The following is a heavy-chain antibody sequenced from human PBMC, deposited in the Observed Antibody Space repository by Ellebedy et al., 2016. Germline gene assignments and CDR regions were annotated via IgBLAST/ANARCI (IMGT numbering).Heavy chain of an antibody. CDR1: GFPFSLAG. CDR2: IVNTGRET. V-gene: IGHV3-21*01. D-gene: IGHD3-10*01. CDR3: ARDRMVRALGYYYYGMDV. Sequence: GGSLRLXXAASGFPFSLAGMTWIRQAPGKGLEWVGTIVNTGRETYYADPFKGRFTISRDNAKNSLYLQMNSLRDEDTAVYYCARDRMVRALGYYYYGMDVWGQGTTVTVSS. J-gene: IGHJ6*02.